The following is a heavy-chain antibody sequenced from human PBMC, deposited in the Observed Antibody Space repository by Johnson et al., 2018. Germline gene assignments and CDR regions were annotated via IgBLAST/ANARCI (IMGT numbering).Heavy chain of an antibody. CDR2: IKQDGSAT. D-gene: IGHD7-27*01. CDR3: ATGDSHAFDI. J-gene: IGHJ3*02. Sequence: VQLGQCGGGLVEAGGSLGLSCAASGFTLSSHWMSWVRQVPGKGLEWVANIKQDGSATYYVDSVMGRFSISRDNAKNTLYLQMNSLRVEDTAVYYFATGDSHAFDIWGQGTMVSVSS. V-gene: IGHV3-7*01. CDR1: GFTLSSHW.